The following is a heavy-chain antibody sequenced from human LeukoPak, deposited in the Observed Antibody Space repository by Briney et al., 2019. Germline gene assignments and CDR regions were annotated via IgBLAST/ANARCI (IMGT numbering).Heavy chain of an antibody. Sequence: SETLSLTCTVSGGSISSSSYYRGWIRQPPGKGLEWIGSIYYSGSTYYNPSLKSRVTISVDTSKNQFSLKLSSVTAADTAVYYCARDCPYDFWSGYSRGAFDIWGQGTMVTVSS. J-gene: IGHJ3*02. D-gene: IGHD3-3*01. V-gene: IGHV4-39*07. CDR3: ARDCPYDFWSGYSRGAFDI. CDR1: GGSISSSSYY. CDR2: IYYSGST.